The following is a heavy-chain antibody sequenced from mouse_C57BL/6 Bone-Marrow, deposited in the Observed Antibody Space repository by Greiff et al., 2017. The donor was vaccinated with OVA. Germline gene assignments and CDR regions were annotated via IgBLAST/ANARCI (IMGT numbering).Heavy chain of an antibody. CDR2: IDPNSGGT. V-gene: IGHV1-72*01. Sequence: VQLQQPGAELVKPGASVKLSCKASGYTFTSYWMHWVKQRPGRGLEWIGRIDPNSGGTKYNEKFKSKATLTVDKPSSTAYMQLSSLTSEDSAVYYCARSRALRRGYYYAMDYWGQGTSLTVSS. CDR3: ARSRALRRGYYYAMDY. J-gene: IGHJ4*01. D-gene: IGHD2-4*01. CDR1: GYTFTSYW.